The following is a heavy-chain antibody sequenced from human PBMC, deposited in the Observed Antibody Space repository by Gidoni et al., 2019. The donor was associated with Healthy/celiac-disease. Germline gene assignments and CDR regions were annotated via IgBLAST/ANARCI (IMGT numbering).Heavy chain of an antibody. D-gene: IGHD3-10*01. V-gene: IGHV3-48*03. Sequence: EVQLVESGGGLVQPGGSLRLSCAASGFTFSSYEMNWVRQAPGKGLEWVSYISSSGSTIYYADSVKGRFTISRDNAKNSLYLQMNSLRAEDTAVYYCARVLNSRWFGELLGAFDIWGQGTMVTVSS. CDR3: ARVLNSRWFGELLGAFDI. J-gene: IGHJ3*02. CDR1: GFTFSSYE. CDR2: ISSSGSTI.